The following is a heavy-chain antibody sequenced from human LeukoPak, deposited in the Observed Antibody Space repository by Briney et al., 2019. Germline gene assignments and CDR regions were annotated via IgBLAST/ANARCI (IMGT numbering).Heavy chain of an antibody. Sequence: GGSLRLSCAASGFTVSSNYMSWVRQAPGKGLEWVSLIYSGGSTYFADSVKGRFTISRDNSKNTLYLQMNSLRAEDTAVYYCGKEVERHFDLKYWGQGTLVTVSS. V-gene: IGHV3-53*01. CDR2: IYSGGST. J-gene: IGHJ4*02. CDR3: GKEVERHFDLKY. CDR1: GFTVSSNY.